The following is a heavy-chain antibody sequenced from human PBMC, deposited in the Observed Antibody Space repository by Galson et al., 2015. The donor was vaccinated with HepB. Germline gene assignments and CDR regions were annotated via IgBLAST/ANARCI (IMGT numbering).Heavy chain of an antibody. V-gene: IGHV3-49*03. CDR2: IRSKAYGGTT. Sequence: SLRLSCAASGFTFGDYAMSWFRQAPGKGLEWVGFIRSKAYGGTTEYAASVKGRFTISRDDSKSIAYLQMNSLKTEDTAVYYCTRDSNNDPIFGVVIMSYYYGMDVWGQGTTVTVSS. CDR3: TRDSNNDPIFGVVIMSYYYGMDV. J-gene: IGHJ6*02. D-gene: IGHD3-3*02. CDR1: GFTFGDYA.